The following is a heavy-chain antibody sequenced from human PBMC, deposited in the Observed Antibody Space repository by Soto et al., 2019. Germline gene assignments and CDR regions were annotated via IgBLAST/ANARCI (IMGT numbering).Heavy chain of an antibody. CDR2: ISRGGDAT. D-gene: IGHD3-10*01. CDR3: ARKVPGSTTRPDYWYFDL. V-gene: IGHV3-23*01. CDR1: GFTFTSYA. Sequence: EVQLLESGGGLVQPGGSLRLSCAASGFTFTSYAMNWVRQAPGKGLQWVSAISRGGDATFYADSVKGRFTISRDNSRNKVTLQMNSLGADDTAVYYCARKVPGSTTRPDYWYFDLWGRGTLVTVSS. J-gene: IGHJ2*01.